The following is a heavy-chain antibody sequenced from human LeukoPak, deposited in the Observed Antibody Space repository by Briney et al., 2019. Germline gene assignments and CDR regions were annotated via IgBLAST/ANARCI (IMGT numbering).Heavy chain of an antibody. V-gene: IGHV3-15*01. Sequence: GGSLRLSCAASGFTFSSYSMNWVRQAPGKGLEWVGRFKSKIDGGTIDYAAPIKDRFIISRDDSKDTLYLQMNSLKTEDTAVYYCTTESGKGGSWGQGTLVTVSS. J-gene: IGHJ5*02. D-gene: IGHD4-23*01. CDR2: FKSKIDGGTI. CDR3: TTESGKGGS. CDR1: GFTFSSYS.